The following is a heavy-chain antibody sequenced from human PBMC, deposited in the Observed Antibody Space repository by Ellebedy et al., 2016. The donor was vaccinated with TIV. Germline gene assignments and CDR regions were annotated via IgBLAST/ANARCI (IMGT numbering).Heavy chain of an antibody. CDR2: IFSNDEK. CDR1: GFSLSNTRMG. CDR3: ARIRTSGRRVAFDI. Sequence: SGPTLVKPTETLTLTCTVSGFSLSNTRMGVSWIRLPPGKALEWLAHIFSNDEKSYRTSLKSRLTISKDTSKSQVVLTMTNMDPVDTATYHCARIRTSGRRVAFDIWGQGTMVTVSS. V-gene: IGHV2-26*01. D-gene: IGHD6-19*01. J-gene: IGHJ3*02.